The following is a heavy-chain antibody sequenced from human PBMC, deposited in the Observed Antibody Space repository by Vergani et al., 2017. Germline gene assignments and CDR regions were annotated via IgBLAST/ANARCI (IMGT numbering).Heavy chain of an antibody. D-gene: IGHD1-26*01. CDR3: ARPLLSGSYSGYYYYGMDV. V-gene: IGHV4-39*01. CDR1: GGSISSSSYY. Sequence: QLQLQESGPGLVKPSETLSLTCTVSGGSISSSSYYWGWIRQPPGKGLEWIGSIYYSGSTYYNPSLKSRVTISVDTSKNQFSLKLSSVTAADTAVYYCARPLLSGSYSGYYYYGMDVWGQGTTVTVSS. J-gene: IGHJ6*02. CDR2: IYYSGST.